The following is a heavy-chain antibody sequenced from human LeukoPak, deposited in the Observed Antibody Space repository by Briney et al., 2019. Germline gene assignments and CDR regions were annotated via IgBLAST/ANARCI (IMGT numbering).Heavy chain of an antibody. Sequence: GASVKVSCKASGYTFTSYYMHWVRQAPGQGLEWMGLINPSGGSTSYAQKFQGRVTMTRDTSTSTVYMELSSLRSEDTAVYYCARDGWNDPSRYYYYGMDVWGQGTTVTVSS. CDR2: INPSGGST. D-gene: IGHD1-1*01. V-gene: IGHV1-46*01. CDR1: GYTFTSYY. J-gene: IGHJ6*02. CDR3: ARDGWNDPSRYYYYGMDV.